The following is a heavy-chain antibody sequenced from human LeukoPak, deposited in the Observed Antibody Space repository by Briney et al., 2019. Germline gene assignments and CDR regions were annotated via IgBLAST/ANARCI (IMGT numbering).Heavy chain of an antibody. Sequence: SETLSLTCAVSGGSISSSNWWSWVRQPPGKGLXXXXXXYHSGSTNYNPSXKSRVTISVDKSKNQFSLKLSSVTAADTAVYYCARDPVGGDYGDYVFGWWGQGTLVTVSS. CDR3: ARDPVGGDYGDYVFGW. D-gene: IGHD4-17*01. CDR1: GGSISSSNW. J-gene: IGHJ4*02. V-gene: IGHV4-4*02. CDR2: XYHSGST.